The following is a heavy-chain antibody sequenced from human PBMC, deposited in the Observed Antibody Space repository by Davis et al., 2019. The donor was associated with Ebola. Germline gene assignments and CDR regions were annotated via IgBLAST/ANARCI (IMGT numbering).Heavy chain of an antibody. D-gene: IGHD2-2*03. CDR3: ARDLSWILFDY. CDR1: GFTFTDYA. J-gene: IGHJ4*02. CDR2: IKTDGSTT. V-gene: IGHV3-74*01. Sequence: GESLKISCAASGFTFTDYAMSWVRQAPGKGLVWVSRIKTDGSTTIYADSVKGRFTISRDNAKNTLYLQMNSLRAEDTAVYYCARDLSWILFDYWGQGTLVTVS.